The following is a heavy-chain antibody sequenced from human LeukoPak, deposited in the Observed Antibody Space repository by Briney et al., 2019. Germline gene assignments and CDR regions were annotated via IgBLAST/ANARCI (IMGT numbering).Heavy chain of an antibody. CDR3: ARVLPGAANWFDS. V-gene: IGHV4-38-2*01. J-gene: IGHJ5*01. D-gene: IGHD6-25*01. CDR2: IHHTGST. Sequence: PSETLSLTCAVSGYSISSGYYWGWIRQPPGKGLEWIGNIHHTGSTYHSPSLKSRVTISVDTSKNQFFLKLTSVTAADTAVYYCARVLPGAANWFDSWGQGTLVTVSS. CDR1: GYSISSGYY.